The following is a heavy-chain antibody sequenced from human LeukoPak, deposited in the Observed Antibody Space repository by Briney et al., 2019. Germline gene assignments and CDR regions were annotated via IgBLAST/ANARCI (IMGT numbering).Heavy chain of an antibody. CDR3: ARSRYSGYELGYFDY. J-gene: IGHJ4*02. D-gene: IGHD5-12*01. Sequence: SETLSLTCAVSGGSISSGGYYWSWIRQPPGKGLEWIGEINHSGSTNYNPSLKSRVTISVDTSKNQFSLKLSSVTAADTAVYYCARSRYSGYELGYFDYWGQGTLVTVSS. V-gene: IGHV4-34*01. CDR2: INHSGST. CDR1: GGSISSGGYY.